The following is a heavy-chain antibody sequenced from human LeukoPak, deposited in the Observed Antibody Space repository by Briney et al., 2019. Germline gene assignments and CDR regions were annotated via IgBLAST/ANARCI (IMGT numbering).Heavy chain of an antibody. CDR2: IYSGGST. CDR3: ARDSPIAAAGSYYYYGMDV. J-gene: IGHJ6*02. V-gene: IGHV3-66*01. CDR1: GFTVSSNY. D-gene: IGHD6-13*01. Sequence: GGSLRLSCAASGFTVSSNYMSWVRQAPGKGLEWVSVIYSGGSTYYADSVKGRFTISRDNSKNTLYLQMNSLRAEDTAVYYCARDSPIAAAGSYYYYGMDVWGQGTTVTVSS.